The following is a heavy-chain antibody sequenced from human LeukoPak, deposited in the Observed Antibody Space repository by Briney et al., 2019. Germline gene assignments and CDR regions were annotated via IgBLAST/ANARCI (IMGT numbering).Heavy chain of an antibody. J-gene: IGHJ4*02. CDR2: INQDGGEK. Sequence: GGSLRLSCAASGFTFSSYWMSWVRQVPGKGLEWVANINQDGGEKNYVDSVKGRFTISRDNAKNSLSLQMNSLRAEDTAVYHCATGRSCATCYLPDYWGQGALVTVSS. V-gene: IGHV3-7*01. CDR1: GFTFSSYW. D-gene: IGHD2-2*01. CDR3: ATGRSCATCYLPDY.